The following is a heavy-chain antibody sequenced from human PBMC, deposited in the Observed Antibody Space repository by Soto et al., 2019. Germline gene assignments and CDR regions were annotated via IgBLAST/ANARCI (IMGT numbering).Heavy chain of an antibody. CDR3: ARLGVVPAGREVDP. CDR1: GFTFSSYS. J-gene: IGHJ5*02. D-gene: IGHD2-2*01. V-gene: IGHV3-21*01. Sequence: EVQLVESGGGLVKPGGSLRLSCAASGFTFSSYSMNWVRQAPGKGLEWVSSISSSSSYIYYADSVERRFTISRDNAKNSLYLQMNSLRAEDTAVYYCARLGVVPAGREVDPWGQGTLVTVSS. CDR2: ISSSSSYI.